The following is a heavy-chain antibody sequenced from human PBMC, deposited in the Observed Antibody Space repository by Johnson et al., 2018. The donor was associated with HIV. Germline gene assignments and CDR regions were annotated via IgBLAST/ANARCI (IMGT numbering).Heavy chain of an antibody. V-gene: IGHV3-30*04. D-gene: IGHD6-6*01. CDR3: AREGRGSSSGAFDI. J-gene: IGHJ3*02. CDR1: GFTFSSYA. Sequence: QVQLVESGGGLVQPGGSLRLSCAASGFTFSSYAMHWVRQAPGKGLEWVAVISYDGSNKYYADSVKGRFTISRDNSKNTLYLQMNSLRAEDTAVYYCAREGRGSSSGAFDIWGQGTMVTVSS. CDR2: ISYDGSNK.